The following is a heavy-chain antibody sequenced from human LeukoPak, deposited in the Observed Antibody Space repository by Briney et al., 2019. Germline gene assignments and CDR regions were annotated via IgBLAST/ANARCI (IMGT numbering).Heavy chain of an antibody. D-gene: IGHD3-10*01. CDR1: GFTVSGNY. Sequence: GGSLRLSCAVSGFTVSGNYMSWIRQAPGKGLEWVSLIYSDDTTLYADSVKGRFTIPRDISKNTLYLQMSSLRAEDTAVYYCAKDRMAYYYAPCWFDPWGQGTLVTVSS. CDR2: IYSDDTT. J-gene: IGHJ5*02. CDR3: AKDRMAYYYAPCWFDP. V-gene: IGHV3-53*01.